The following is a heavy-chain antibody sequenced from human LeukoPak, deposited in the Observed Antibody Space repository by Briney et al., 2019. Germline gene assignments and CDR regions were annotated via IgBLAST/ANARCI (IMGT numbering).Heavy chain of an antibody. J-gene: IGHJ4*02. Sequence: GGSLRLSCAASGFTFSSYWMSWVRQAPGKGLEWVANIKQDGSEKYYVDSVKGRFTVSRDNAINSLYLQMNSLRAEDTAVYYCVSDSPFDYWGQGTPVTVSS. V-gene: IGHV3-7*01. CDR2: IKQDGSEK. CDR3: VSDSPFDY. CDR1: GFTFSSYW.